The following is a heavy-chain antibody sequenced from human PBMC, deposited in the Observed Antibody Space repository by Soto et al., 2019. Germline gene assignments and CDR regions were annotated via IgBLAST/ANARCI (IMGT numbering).Heavy chain of an antibody. D-gene: IGHD2-8*02. J-gene: IGHJ1*01. V-gene: IGHV1-3*01. CDR2: INAGNGNT. CDR1: GYTFTSYT. CDR3: ARGVGYCSVGFCYTYVHY. Sequence: QVQLVQSGAEVKKPGASVKVSCKASGYTFTSYTVHWVRQAPGQRLEWMGWINAGNGNTKYSQKLQGRVAITRDTSASTAYMELSSLRSEDYAVYDCARGVGYCSVGFCYTYVHYGGQGTLVIVSS.